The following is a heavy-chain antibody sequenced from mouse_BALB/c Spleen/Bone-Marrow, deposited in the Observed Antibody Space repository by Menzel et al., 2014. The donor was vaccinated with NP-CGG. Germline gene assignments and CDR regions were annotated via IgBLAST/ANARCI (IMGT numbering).Heavy chain of an antibody. J-gene: IGHJ4*01. CDR2: IAPGSGST. D-gene: IGHD2-1*01. CDR3: ARFPIYYGNYGAMDY. CDR1: GYTFTSYW. V-gene: IGHV1S41*01. Sequence: DLVKPGASVQLSCKASGYTFTSYWINWIKQRPGQGLEWIGRIAPGSGSTYYNEMFKGKATLTVDTSSSTAYIQLSSLSSEDSAVYFCARFPIYYGNYGAMDYWGQGTSVTGSS.